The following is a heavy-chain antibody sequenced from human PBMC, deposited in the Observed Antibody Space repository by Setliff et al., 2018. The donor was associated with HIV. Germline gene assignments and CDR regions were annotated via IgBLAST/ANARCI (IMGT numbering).Heavy chain of an antibody. CDR2: IYPADSDT. D-gene: IGHD3-22*01. CDR1: EYRFTNYW. CDR3: ARFVHSSGWYSSSYYYYMDV. J-gene: IGHJ6*03. Sequence: PGESLKISCKGSEYRFTNYWTGWVRQMPGKGLEWLGNIYPADSDTRYSPSFQGQITISADRSMRTVYLQWSSLKASDTAMYYCARFVHSSGWYSSSYYYYMDVWGKGTTVTVSS. V-gene: IGHV5-51*01.